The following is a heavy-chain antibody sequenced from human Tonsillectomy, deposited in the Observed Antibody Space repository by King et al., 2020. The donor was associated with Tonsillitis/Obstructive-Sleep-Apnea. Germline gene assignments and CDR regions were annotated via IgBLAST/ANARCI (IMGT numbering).Heavy chain of an antibody. V-gene: IGHV3-15*01. CDR2: IKSKSDGGTT. CDR1: GFTVSNAW. D-gene: IGHD5-18*01. Sequence: VQLVESGGGLVKPGGSLRLSCAATGFTVSNAWMTWVRQAPGKGVEWVGRIKSKSDGGTTDYAAPVKERYTISRDDSKNTLYLQMNSLKTEDTAVYYCTTSNGYGYVYWGQGTLVTVSS. CDR3: TTSNGYGYVY. J-gene: IGHJ4*02.